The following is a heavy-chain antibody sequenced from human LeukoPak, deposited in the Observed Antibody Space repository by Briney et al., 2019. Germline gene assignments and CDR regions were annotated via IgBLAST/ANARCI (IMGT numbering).Heavy chain of an antibody. CDR1: GFTFSQSW. J-gene: IGHJ4*01. CDR2: VHGDGSRS. CDR3: ARGGSPSDY. D-gene: IGHD1-26*01. Sequence: GGSLRLSCAASGFTFSQSWMHWVRQAPGRGLVWVSRVHGDGSRSDYADSVKGRFTISRDNAKQVLYLHMASLTAEDTAFYYCARGGSPSDYWGHGTLVSVSS. V-gene: IGHV3-74*01.